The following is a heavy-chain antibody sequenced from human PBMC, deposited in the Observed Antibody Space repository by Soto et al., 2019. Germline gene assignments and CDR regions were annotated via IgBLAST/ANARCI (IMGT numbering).Heavy chain of an antibody. CDR1: GFTFSSYG. D-gene: IGHD1-26*01. V-gene: IGHV3-30*18. J-gene: IGHJ4*02. CDR3: AKNSLRKGATTLFDY. Sequence: GGSLRLSCAASGFTFSSYGMHWVRQAPGKGLEWVAVISYDGSNKYYADSVKGRFTISRDNSKNTLYLQMNSLRAEDTAVYYCAKNSLRKGATTLFDYWGQGTLVTVSS. CDR2: ISYDGSNK.